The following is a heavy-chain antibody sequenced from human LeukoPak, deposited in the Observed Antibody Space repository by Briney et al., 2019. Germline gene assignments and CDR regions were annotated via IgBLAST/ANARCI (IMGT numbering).Heavy chain of an antibody. CDR1: GYTFTSYD. CDR2: MNPNSGNT. J-gene: IGHJ5*02. D-gene: IGHD6-6*01. Sequence: ASVKVSCKASGYTFTSYDINWVRQAIGQGLEWMGWMNPNSGNTGYAQKFQGRVTITRNTSISTAYMELSSLRSEDTAVYYCARGRGIAARHRALVNWFDPWGQGTLVTVSS. CDR3: ARGRGIAARHRALVNWFDP. V-gene: IGHV1-8*03.